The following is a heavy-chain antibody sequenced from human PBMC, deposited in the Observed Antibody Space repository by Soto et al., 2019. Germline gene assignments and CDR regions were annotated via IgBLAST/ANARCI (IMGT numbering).Heavy chain of an antibody. J-gene: IGHJ4*02. V-gene: IGHV4-39*02. CDR1: GGSISSSSYY. CDR2: IYYRGNT. CDR3: AREGGGYCSSGSCQVDY. D-gene: IGHD2-15*01. Sequence: QLQLQESGPGLVKPSETLSLTCTVSGGSISSSSYYWGWIRQPPGKGLEWIGSIYYRGNTYYNPSLKSRVTISVDTSKNQFSLKLSSVTAADTAVYYCAREGGGYCSSGSCQVDYWGQGTLVTVSS.